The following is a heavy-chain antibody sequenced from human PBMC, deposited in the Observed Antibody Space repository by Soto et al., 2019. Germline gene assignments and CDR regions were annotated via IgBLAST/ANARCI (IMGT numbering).Heavy chain of an antibody. Sequence: PXESLRLSCADSGFTFSSYGMHWVRQAPGKGLEWVAVISYDGSDKYYADSVKGRFTISRDNSKNTLYLQMNSLRAEDTAVYYCAKEAARVGALDYWGQGTLVTVSS. D-gene: IGHD1-26*01. CDR1: GFTFSSYG. V-gene: IGHV3-30*18. CDR2: ISYDGSDK. J-gene: IGHJ4*02. CDR3: AKEAARVGALDY.